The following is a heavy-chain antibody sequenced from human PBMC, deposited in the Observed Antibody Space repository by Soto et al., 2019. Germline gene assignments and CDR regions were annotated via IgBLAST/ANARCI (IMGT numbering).Heavy chain of an antibody. Sequence: QLQLQESGPGLVKPSETLSITCTVSGGSISSSSYYWGWISQPPGKGLEWSGSIYYSGSTYYNPSLKRRAPISVDTSKNQFSLKLSSVTAADTAGYYCARHTPGTSYDILTGYYPFDYWGQGTLVTVSS. D-gene: IGHD3-9*01. CDR1: GGSISSSSYY. CDR2: IYYSGST. V-gene: IGHV4-39*01. J-gene: IGHJ4*02. CDR3: ARHTPGTSYDILTGYYPFDY.